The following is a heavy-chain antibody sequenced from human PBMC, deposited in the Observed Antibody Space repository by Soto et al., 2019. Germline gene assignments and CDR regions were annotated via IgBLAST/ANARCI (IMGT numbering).Heavy chain of an antibody. J-gene: IGHJ5*02. V-gene: IGHV3-73*01. CDR1: GFTFSGSA. CDR3: TTIIVLVPAAMVA. Sequence: PGGSVRLSCAASGFTFSGSAMHWVRQASGKGLEWVGRIRSKANSYATAYAASVKGRFTISRDDSKNTAYLQMNSLKTEDTAVYYCTTIIVLVPAAMVAWGQGTLVTSPQ. D-gene: IGHD2-2*01. CDR2: IRSKANSYAT.